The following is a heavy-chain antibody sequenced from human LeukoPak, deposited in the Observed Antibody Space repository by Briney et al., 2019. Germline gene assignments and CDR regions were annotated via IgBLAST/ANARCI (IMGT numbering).Heavy chain of an antibody. Sequence: ASVKVSCKPSGYTFTAYYMHWVRQAPGQGLEWLGWIHPNSGATQYAQKFQGRITMTRDTSINTAYMELSSLRSDDTAIYYCVRFTVELGKNYWGQGTLVTVSS. D-gene: IGHD7-27*01. V-gene: IGHV1-2*02. CDR3: VRFTVELGKNY. CDR2: IHPNSGAT. CDR1: GYTFTAYY. J-gene: IGHJ4*02.